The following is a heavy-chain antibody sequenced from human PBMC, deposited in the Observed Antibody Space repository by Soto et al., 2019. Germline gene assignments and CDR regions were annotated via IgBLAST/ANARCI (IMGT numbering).Heavy chain of an antibody. Sequence: SVKVSCKASGGTFSSYAISWVRQAPGQGLEWMGGIIPIFGTANYAQKFQGRVTITADESTSTAYMELSSLRSEDTAVYYCARGKGVGATMAMDYWGQGTLVTVSS. CDR3: ARGKGVGATMAMDY. D-gene: IGHD1-26*01. V-gene: IGHV1-69*13. CDR2: IIPIFGTA. J-gene: IGHJ4*02. CDR1: GGTFSSYA.